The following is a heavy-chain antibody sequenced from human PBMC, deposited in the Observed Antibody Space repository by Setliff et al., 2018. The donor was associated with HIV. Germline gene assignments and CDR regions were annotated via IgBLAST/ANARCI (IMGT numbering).Heavy chain of an antibody. CDR3: ASSNYRFVYFDY. CDR2: INYSGST. Sequence: SETLSLTCTVSGGSISSYYWSWIRQPPGKGLEWIGYINYSGSTNYNPSLKSRVTISVDTSKNQFSLKLSSVTTADTAVYYCASSNYRFVYFDYWGQGTLVTVSS. V-gene: IGHV4-59*01. D-gene: IGHD1-7*01. J-gene: IGHJ4*02. CDR1: GGSISSYY.